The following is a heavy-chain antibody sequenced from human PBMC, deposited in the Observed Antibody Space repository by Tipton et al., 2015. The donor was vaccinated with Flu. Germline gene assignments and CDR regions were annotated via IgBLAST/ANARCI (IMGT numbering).Heavy chain of an antibody. CDR1: GFTFSSYW. CDR3: ARERGYYGSGNHQDNWLDP. D-gene: IGHD3-10*01. V-gene: IGHV3-7*01. J-gene: IGHJ5*02. CDR2: IKQDGNDK. Sequence: QLVQSGGGLVQPGGSLRLSCAASGFTFSSYWMSWVRQAPGKGLEWVANIKQDGNDKYYVDSVKGRFTVSRDNAKNSLYLQMNSLRVEDTAVYYCARERGYYGSGNHQDNWLDPWGQGTLVTVSS.